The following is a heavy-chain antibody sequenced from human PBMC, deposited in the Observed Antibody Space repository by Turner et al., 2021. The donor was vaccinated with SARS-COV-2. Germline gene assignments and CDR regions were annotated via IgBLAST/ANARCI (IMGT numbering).Heavy chain of an antibody. CDR1: GFTFDDYA. CDR2: ISWNSGSI. V-gene: IGHV3-9*01. D-gene: IGHD5-18*01. CDR3: AKGSGYSYELGFDY. Sequence: EVQLVESGGGLVQPGRSLSISCAASGFTFDDYAMNWVRQAPGKGLEWVSGISWNSGSIGYADSVKGRFTISRDNAKNSLYLQMNSLRAEDTALYYCAKGSGYSYELGFDYWGQGTLVTVSS. J-gene: IGHJ4*02.